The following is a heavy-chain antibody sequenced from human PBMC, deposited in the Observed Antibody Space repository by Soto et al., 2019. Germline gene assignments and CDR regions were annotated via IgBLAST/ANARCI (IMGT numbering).Heavy chain of an antibody. D-gene: IGHD2-21*02. CDR3: ARDLWGYCGTDCYPLDV. J-gene: IGHJ6*02. V-gene: IGHV4-59*01. Sequence: SETLSLTCTVSGCSISSYYWSWIRQPPGKGLEWIGYMYNTGSTVYNPSLKSRVTISVDTSKNQFSLKLNAVTAADTAVYYCARDLWGYCGTDCYPLDVWGQGTTVTVSS. CDR2: MYNTGST. CDR1: GCSISSYY.